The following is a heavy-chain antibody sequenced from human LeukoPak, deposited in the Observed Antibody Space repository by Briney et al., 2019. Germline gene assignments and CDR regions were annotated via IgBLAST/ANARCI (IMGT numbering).Heavy chain of an antibody. D-gene: IGHD6-19*01. Sequence: ASVTVSCKASGYTFTSYGISWVRQAPGQGLEWMGWISAHNGNTNYAQKLQGRVTMTTDTSTSTAYMELRSLRSDDTAVYYCARAAGTAARGYYYYMDVWGKGTTVTVSS. V-gene: IGHV1-18*01. CDR2: ISAHNGNT. CDR3: ARAAGTAARGYYYYMDV. J-gene: IGHJ6*03. CDR1: GYTFTSYG.